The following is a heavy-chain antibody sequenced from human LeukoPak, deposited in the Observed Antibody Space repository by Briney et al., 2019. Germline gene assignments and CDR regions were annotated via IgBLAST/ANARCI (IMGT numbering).Heavy chain of an antibody. D-gene: IGHD3-10*01. J-gene: IGHJ4*02. CDR3: ARGWIEYGVGSRTFDD. CDR1: GYTFTGYY. CDR2: INPNSGGT. Sequence: ASVTLSCTASGYTFTGYYMHWVRQAPGQRLEWMGWINPNSGGTNYAQKCQGRVTLTRGTSMTTAYMELSSVRSADTAVYYCARGWIEYGVGSRTFDDWGEGTLGTVSS. V-gene: IGHV1-2*02.